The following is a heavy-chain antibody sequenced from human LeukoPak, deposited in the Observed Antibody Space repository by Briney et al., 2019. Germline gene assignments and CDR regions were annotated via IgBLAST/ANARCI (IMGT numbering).Heavy chain of an antibody. CDR3: VKDIGSGSYRYGGYFDY. Sequence: NPGGSLRLSCAASGFPFDDKAMHWVRQAPGKGLEWVAGINRNSDSTGYADSVKGRFTISRDNAKNSLYLQMNSLRAEDMALYYCVKDIGSGSYRYGGYFDYWGQGTLVTVSS. CDR2: INRNSDST. D-gene: IGHD1-26*01. V-gene: IGHV3-9*03. CDR1: GFPFDDKA. J-gene: IGHJ4*02.